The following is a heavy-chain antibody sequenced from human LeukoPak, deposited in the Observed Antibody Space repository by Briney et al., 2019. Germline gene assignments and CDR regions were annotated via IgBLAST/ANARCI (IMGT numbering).Heavy chain of an antibody. J-gene: IGHJ3*02. Sequence: SETLSLTCTVSGGSISSYYWSWIRQPPGKGLEWIGYIYYSGSTSYNPSLKSRVTISVDTSKNQFSLKLSSVTAADTAVYYCARATLGYDILTGYPYLDAFDIWGQGTMVTVSS. D-gene: IGHD3-9*01. CDR3: ARATLGYDILTGYPYLDAFDI. V-gene: IGHV4-59*01. CDR1: GGSISSYY. CDR2: IYYSGST.